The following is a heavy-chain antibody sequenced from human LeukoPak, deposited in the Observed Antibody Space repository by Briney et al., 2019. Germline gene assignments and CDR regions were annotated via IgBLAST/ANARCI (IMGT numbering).Heavy chain of an antibody. CDR2: ISHDGTNR. J-gene: IGHJ4*02. CDR3: AKASLAAATPSDY. V-gene: IGHV3-30*18. D-gene: IGHD6-13*01. Sequence: GRSLRLSCAATAFIFSSYGMHWVRQAPGKGLEWVAVISHDGTNRFYADSVKGRFTISRDNSKNTLYLQMNSLRAEDTAVYYCAKASLAAATPSDYSGQGTLVTVSS. CDR1: AFIFSSYG.